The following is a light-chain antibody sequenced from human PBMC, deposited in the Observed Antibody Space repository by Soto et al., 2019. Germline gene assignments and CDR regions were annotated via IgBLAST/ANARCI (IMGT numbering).Light chain of an antibody. CDR3: QHYVTWPLA. Sequence: EVVMTQSPATLSVSPGERATLSCRASRGIGSTLAWYQQKPGQTPRLLIYDTSTRATGVPCRFIGSRSGTVFTLTITSLQSEDFAIYYCQHYVTWPLAFGGGTRVENK. CDR1: RGIGST. V-gene: IGKV3-15*01. J-gene: IGKJ4*01. CDR2: DTS.